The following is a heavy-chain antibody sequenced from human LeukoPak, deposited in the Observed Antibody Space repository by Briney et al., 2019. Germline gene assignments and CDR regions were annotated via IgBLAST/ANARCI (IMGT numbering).Heavy chain of an antibody. V-gene: IGHV3-21*01. Sequence: GGSLRLSCAASGFPFSTYALNWVRQAPGKGLEWVSSISSSSGFICYADSVKGRFTISRDNAKNSLYLQMNSLRAEDTAVYYCGREGGVYGSYYWGQGTLVTVSS. CDR3: GREGGVYGSYY. CDR1: GFPFSTYA. J-gene: IGHJ4*02. CDR2: ISSSSGFI. D-gene: IGHD3-22*01.